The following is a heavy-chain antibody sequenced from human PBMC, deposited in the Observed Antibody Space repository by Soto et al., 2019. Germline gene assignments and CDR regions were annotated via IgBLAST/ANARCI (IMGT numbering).Heavy chain of an antibody. CDR1: GYTFTSYY. CDR2: INPSGGST. D-gene: IGHD6-6*01. Sequence: ASVKVSCKASGYTFTSYYMHWVRQAPGQGLEWKGIINPSGGSTSYAQKFQGRVTMTRDTSTSTVYMELSSLRSEDTAVYYCARDCAIHDRQLVKYYYYGMDVWGQGTTVTVSS. J-gene: IGHJ6*02. V-gene: IGHV1-46*01. CDR3: ARDCAIHDRQLVKYYYYGMDV.